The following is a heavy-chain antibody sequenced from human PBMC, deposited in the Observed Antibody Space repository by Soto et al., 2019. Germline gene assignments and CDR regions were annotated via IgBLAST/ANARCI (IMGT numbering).Heavy chain of an antibody. Sequence: SLRLSCAASGFTFSSYGMHWVRQAPGKGLEWVAVIWYDGSNKYYADSVKGRFTISRDNSKNTLYLQMNSLRAEDTAVYYCARDEPYYDSSGYLPDYWGQGTLVTVSS. CDR1: GFTFSSYG. D-gene: IGHD3-22*01. CDR3: ARDEPYYDSSGYLPDY. V-gene: IGHV3-33*01. CDR2: IWYDGSNK. J-gene: IGHJ4*02.